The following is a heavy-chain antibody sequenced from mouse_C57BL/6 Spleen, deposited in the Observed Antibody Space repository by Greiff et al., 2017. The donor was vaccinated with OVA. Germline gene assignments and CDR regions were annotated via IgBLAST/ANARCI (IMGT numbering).Heavy chain of an antibody. CDR2: IDPSDSYT. Sequence: QVQLQQPGAELVKPGASVKLSCKASGYTFTSYWMQWVKQRPGQGLEWIGEIDPSDSYTNYNQKFKGKATLTVDTSSSTAYMQLSSLTSEDSAVYDCARDYYYGSSYWYFDVWGTGTTVTVSS. CDR1: GYTFTSYW. CDR3: ARDYYYGSSYWYFDV. J-gene: IGHJ1*03. D-gene: IGHD1-1*01. V-gene: IGHV1-50*01.